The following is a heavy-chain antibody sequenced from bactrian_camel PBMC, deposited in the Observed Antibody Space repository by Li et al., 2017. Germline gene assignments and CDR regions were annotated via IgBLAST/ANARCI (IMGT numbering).Heavy chain of an antibody. J-gene: IGHJ4*01. D-gene: IGHD6*01. Sequence: HVQLVESGGGSVQAGGSLTLSCAATGRTYEWYSGRYGTCMGWFRQTPGKEREGVAAIDTYGRTSYADSVKGRFTMSRDNAENTVYLQMNSLKSEDTALYYCAPLIPQSTVWDSWGQGTQVTVS. CDR2: IDTYGRT. CDR1: GRTYEWYSGRYG. V-gene: IGHV3S56*01. CDR3: APLIPQSTVWDS.